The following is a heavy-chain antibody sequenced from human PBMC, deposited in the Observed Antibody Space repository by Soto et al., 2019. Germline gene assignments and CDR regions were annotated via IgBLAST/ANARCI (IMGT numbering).Heavy chain of an antibody. J-gene: IGHJ4*02. CDR2: ISAYNGNT. V-gene: IGHV1-18*04. D-gene: IGHD3-22*01. Sequence: GASVKVSCKASGYTFTSYGISWVRQAPGQGLEWMGWISAYNGNTNYAQKLQGRVTMTTDTSTSTAYMELRSLRSDDTAVYYCARDRNYYDSSGYYLGSGVFDYWGQGTLVTVSS. CDR3: ARDRNYYDSSGYYLGSGVFDY. CDR1: GYTFTSYG.